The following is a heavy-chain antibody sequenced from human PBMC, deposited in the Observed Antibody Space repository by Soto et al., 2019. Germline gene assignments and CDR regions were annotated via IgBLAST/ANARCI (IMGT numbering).Heavy chain of an antibody. Sequence: PGESLKISCKGSGYSFTNYWIGWVRQMPGKGLECMGIIYPGDSDTRYSPSFRGQVTISADKSISTAYLQWSSLEASDTAMYYCARTASAGKYYYGMDVWGQGTTVTVSS. CDR1: GYSFTNYW. D-gene: IGHD6-13*01. V-gene: IGHV5-51*01. CDR2: IYPGDSDT. CDR3: ARTASAGKYYYGMDV. J-gene: IGHJ6*02.